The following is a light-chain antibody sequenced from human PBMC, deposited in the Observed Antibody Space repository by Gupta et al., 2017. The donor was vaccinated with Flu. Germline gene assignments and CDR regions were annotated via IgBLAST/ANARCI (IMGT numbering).Light chain of an antibody. Sequence: QSALPQPATVSASSGPSFTLSWPGTSSDVGGYNYVSWYQEHPGKAPKLMIFEVSNRPSGVSNRFSGSKSGNTASLTISGLQAGDEADYYCSSYRSSNTQVFGGGTKLTVL. CDR1: SSDVGGYNY. CDR3: SSYRSSNTQV. V-gene: IGLV2-14*01. J-gene: IGLJ3*02. CDR2: EVS.